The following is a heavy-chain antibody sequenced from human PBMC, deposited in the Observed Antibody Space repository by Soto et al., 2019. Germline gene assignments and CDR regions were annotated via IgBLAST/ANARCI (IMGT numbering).Heavy chain of an antibody. Sequence: GGSLRLSCAAAGFMFSSYGMSWVRQAPGKGLQWVATINPSGGSTHYAESVRGRFTISRDNAKDTLYLQMNSLRAEDTAVYYCAKDPSAGAPDCWGQGALVTVSS. J-gene: IGHJ4*02. D-gene: IGHD6-19*01. CDR2: INPSGGST. V-gene: IGHV3-23*01. CDR3: AKDPSAGAPDC. CDR1: GFMFSSYG.